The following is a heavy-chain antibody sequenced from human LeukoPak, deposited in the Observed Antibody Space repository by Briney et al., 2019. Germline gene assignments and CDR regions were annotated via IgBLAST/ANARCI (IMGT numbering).Heavy chain of an antibody. Sequence: ASVKVSCKASGYTFTSYDINWVRQATGQGLEWMGWMNPNSGNTGYAQKFQGRVAMTRNTSISTAYMELSSLRSEDTAVYYCAKDLAWGAAIGMASGANWGQGTLVTVSS. V-gene: IGHV1-8*01. J-gene: IGHJ4*02. CDR3: AKDLAWGAAIGMASGAN. D-gene: IGHD2-2*01. CDR2: MNPNSGNT. CDR1: GYTFTSYD.